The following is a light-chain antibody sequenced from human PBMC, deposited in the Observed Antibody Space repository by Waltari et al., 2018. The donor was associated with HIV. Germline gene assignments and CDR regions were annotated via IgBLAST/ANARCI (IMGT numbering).Light chain of an antibody. V-gene: IGLV1-40*01. CDR1: TSNLGAGYD. CDR2: GNT. CDR3: QSYDSSLSGSWV. J-gene: IGLJ3*02. Sequence: QSVLTQPPSVSGAPGQRVSISCTGSTSNLGAGYDVHWYHQVPGTAPKLLIFGNTNRPSGVPDRISGSKSGTSASLAISGLRAEDEAYYYCQSYDSSLSGSWVFGGGTKLTVL.